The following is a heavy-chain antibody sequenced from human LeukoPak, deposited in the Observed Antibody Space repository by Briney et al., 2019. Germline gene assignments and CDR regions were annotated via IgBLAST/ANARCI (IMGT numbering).Heavy chain of an antibody. CDR1: GGSFSGYY. CDR3: VREGPVRFLEQIDY. V-gene: IGHV4-34*01. D-gene: IGHD3-3*01. Sequence: SETLSLTCAVYGGSFSGYYWSWIRQPPGKGLEWIGEINHSGSTNYNPSLKSRVTISVDTSKNHFSLKLSSVTAADTAVYYCVREGPVRFLEQIDYWGQGTLVTVSS. J-gene: IGHJ4*02. CDR2: INHSGST.